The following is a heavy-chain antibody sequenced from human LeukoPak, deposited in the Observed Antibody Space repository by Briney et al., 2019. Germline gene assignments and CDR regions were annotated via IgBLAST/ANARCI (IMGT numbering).Heavy chain of an antibody. Sequence: GGSLRLSCAASGFTVSSNYMSWVRQAPGKGLEWVSVIYSGGSTYYADSVKGRFTISRDNSKNTLYLQMNSLRAEDTAVYYCAREDGYYYDSSGYLNWGQGTLVTVSS. D-gene: IGHD3-22*01. V-gene: IGHV3-66*01. CDR3: AREDGYYYDSSGYLN. CDR2: IYSGGST. J-gene: IGHJ4*02. CDR1: GFTVSSNY.